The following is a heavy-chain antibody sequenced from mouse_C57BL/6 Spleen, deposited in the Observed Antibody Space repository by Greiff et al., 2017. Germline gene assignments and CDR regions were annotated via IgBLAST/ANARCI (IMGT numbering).Heavy chain of an antibody. CDR1: GYTFTSYW. J-gene: IGHJ2*01. V-gene: IGHV1-55*01. D-gene: IGHD1-1*02. Sequence: QVQLQQSGAELVKPGASVKMSCKASGYTFTSYWITWVKQRPGQGLGWIGDIYPGSGSTNYNEKFKSKATLTVDTSSSTAYMQLRCLTSEDSAVYYCARSDYSYYFDYWGQGTTLTVSS. CDR3: ARSDYSYYFDY. CDR2: IYPGSGST.